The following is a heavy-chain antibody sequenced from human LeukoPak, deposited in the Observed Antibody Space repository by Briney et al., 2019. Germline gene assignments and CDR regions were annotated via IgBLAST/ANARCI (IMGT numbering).Heavy chain of an antibody. CDR2: ISSSSSYI. V-gene: IGHV3-21*01. Sequence: GGSLRLSCAASGFTFSSYSMNWVRQAPGKGLEWVSSISSSSSYINYADSVKGRFTISRDNAKNSLYLQMNSPRAEDTAVYYCARATDGDYVPYWGQGTLVTVSS. CDR3: ARATDGDYVPY. J-gene: IGHJ4*02. CDR1: GFTFSSYS. D-gene: IGHD4-17*01.